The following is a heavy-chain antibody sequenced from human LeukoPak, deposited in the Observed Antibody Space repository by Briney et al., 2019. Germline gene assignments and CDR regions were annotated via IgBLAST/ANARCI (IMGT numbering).Heavy chain of an antibody. Sequence: GGSLRLSCAASGLTFGSYGMHWVRQAPGKGLEWVGVIWYDGSYKNYADSVKGRFTISRDNSKNTLYLQMNSVRAEDTAVYYCARENYGSGSPLDSWGQGTLVTVPS. CDR1: GLTFGSYG. CDR2: IWYDGSYK. CDR3: ARENYGSGSPLDS. V-gene: IGHV3-33*01. J-gene: IGHJ4*02. D-gene: IGHD3-10*01.